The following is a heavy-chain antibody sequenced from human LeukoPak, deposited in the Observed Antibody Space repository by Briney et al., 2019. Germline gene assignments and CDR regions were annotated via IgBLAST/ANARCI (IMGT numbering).Heavy chain of an antibody. Sequence: GGSLRLSCAASGFTFGSYAMSWVRQTPGKGLEWVSSISTSGGNTYYADSVKGRFTISRDNSKDTLYLQLNSLRAEDTAIYYCAKSVQQQLVQVSLGYWGLGTLVTVSS. CDR2: ISTSGGNT. D-gene: IGHD6-13*01. J-gene: IGHJ4*02. CDR1: GFTFGSYA. V-gene: IGHV3-23*01. CDR3: AKSVQQQLVQVSLGY.